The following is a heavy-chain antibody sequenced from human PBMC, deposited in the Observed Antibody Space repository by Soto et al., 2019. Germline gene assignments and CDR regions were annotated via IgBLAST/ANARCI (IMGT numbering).Heavy chain of an antibody. Sequence: QVQLQESGPGLVTPSGTLSLTCSVSGVSISRSNWWTWVRQAPGKGLEWIGELYPSGGTTYNPSLQNRVTISVDYSKIPLSLTLNSVTAADTAVYYCARCLHCSNGGRFDPWGQGALVTVSS. CDR2: LYPSGGT. J-gene: IGHJ5*02. CDR3: ARCLHCSNGGRFDP. D-gene: IGHD2-8*01. CDR1: GVSISRSNW. V-gene: IGHV4-4*02.